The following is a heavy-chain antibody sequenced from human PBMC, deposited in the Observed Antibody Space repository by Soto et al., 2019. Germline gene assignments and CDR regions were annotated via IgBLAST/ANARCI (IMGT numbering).Heavy chain of an antibody. D-gene: IGHD3-9*01. J-gene: IGHJ4*02. CDR2: VYYSGST. CDR1: GGSVSSSSYY. Sequence: QLQLQESGPGLVKPSETLSLTCTVSGGSVSSSSYYWGWVRQPPGKGLEWIGSVYYSGSTYYNPSLESRVTISVDKSNNQFSLKLMSLSAADTAVYYCGRLEGLATISYYFDYWGQGALFTVSS. V-gene: IGHV4-39*01. CDR3: GRLEGLATISYYFDY.